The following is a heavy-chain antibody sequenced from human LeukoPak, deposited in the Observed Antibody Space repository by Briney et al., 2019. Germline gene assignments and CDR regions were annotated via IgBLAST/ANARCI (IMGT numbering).Heavy chain of an antibody. V-gene: IGHV3-23*01. Sequence: PGGSLRLSCAASGFTFRSYAMNWVRQAPGKGLEWVSVISGSSGVTYYTDSVKGRFTISRDNSKNTLYLQMDSLRADDTAVYYCAKRGSVAGTYNWFDTWGQGTLVTVSS. CDR3: AKRGSVAGTYNWFDT. CDR1: GFTFRSYA. D-gene: IGHD6-13*01. J-gene: IGHJ5*02. CDR2: ISGSSGVT.